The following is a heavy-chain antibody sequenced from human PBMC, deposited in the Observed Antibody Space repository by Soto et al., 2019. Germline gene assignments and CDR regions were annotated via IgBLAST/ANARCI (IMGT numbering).Heavy chain of an antibody. CDR3: ARTEVVAAVVYYYYGMDV. CDR2: ISGYNGHT. Sequence: ASVKVSCKTSGYMFTSYGMSWVRQAPGQGLEWMGWISGYNGHTKFAQSFQGRVTMATDTSTSTAYMELRSLTADDSAVYYCARTEVVAAVVYYYYGMDVWRQRTTVTVSS. D-gene: IGHD2-15*01. CDR1: GYMFTSYG. V-gene: IGHV1-18*04. J-gene: IGHJ6*02.